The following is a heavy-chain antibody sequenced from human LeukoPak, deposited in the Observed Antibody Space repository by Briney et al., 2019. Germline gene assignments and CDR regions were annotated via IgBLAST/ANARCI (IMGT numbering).Heavy chain of an antibody. Sequence: SETLSLTCTVSGGSIISYYWSWIRQPPGEGLEWIGYIYSSGSTNYNLSLKSRVTISVDTSKNQFSLRLSSVTAADTAVYYCARGTLAVAGNLDYWGQGTPVTVSS. CDR3: ARGTLAVAGNLDY. D-gene: IGHD6-19*01. CDR1: GGSIISYY. V-gene: IGHV4-59*08. J-gene: IGHJ4*02. CDR2: IYSSGST.